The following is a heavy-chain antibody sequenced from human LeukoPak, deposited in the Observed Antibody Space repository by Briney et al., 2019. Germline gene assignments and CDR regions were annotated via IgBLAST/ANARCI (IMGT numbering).Heavy chain of an antibody. Sequence: GGSLRLSCAASGFTFDDYAMHWVRQAPGKGLEWVSGISWNSGSIGYADSVKGRFTISRDNSKNTLYLQMNSLRAEDTAVYYCAKGGLCGGDCYSGFDYWGQGTLVTVSS. V-gene: IGHV3-9*01. CDR3: AKGGLCGGDCYSGFDY. CDR1: GFTFDDYA. CDR2: ISWNSGSI. D-gene: IGHD2-21*02. J-gene: IGHJ4*02.